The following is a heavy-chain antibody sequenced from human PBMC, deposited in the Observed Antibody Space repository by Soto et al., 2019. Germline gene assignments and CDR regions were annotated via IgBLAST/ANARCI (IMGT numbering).Heavy chain of an antibody. J-gene: IGHJ6*02. CDR3: ARYYDFWSGYYEGRYYYYYYYGMDV. CDR2: INSDGSST. CDR1: GFTFSSYW. Sequence: GGSLRLSCAASGFTFSSYWMHWVRQAPGEGLVWVSRINSDGSSTSYADSVKGRFTISRDNAKNTLYLQMNSLRAEDTAVYYCARYYDFWSGYYEGRYYYYYYYGMDVWGQGTTVTVSS. D-gene: IGHD3-3*01. V-gene: IGHV3-74*01.